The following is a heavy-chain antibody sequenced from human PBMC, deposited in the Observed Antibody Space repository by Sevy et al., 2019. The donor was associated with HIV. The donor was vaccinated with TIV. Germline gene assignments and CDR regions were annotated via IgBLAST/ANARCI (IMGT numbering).Heavy chain of an antibody. CDR3: TRVPGDGYNSPSFDY. Sequence: GGSLRLSCAASGFTFSSYWMHWVRQAPGKGLVWVARIKNDGSSTRYADFVKGRFTISRDNAKSTLYLQMNSLRAGDMGAYYCTRVPGDGYNSPSFDYWGRGTLVTVSS. J-gene: IGHJ4*02. D-gene: IGHD5-12*01. V-gene: IGHV3-74*01. CDR1: GFTFSSYW. CDR2: IKNDGSST.